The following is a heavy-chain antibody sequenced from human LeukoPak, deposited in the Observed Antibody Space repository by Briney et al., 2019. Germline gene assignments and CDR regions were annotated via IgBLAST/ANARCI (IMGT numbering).Heavy chain of an antibody. J-gene: IGHJ4*02. Sequence: GGSPRPSCAASGFTFSNYWMSWVRRAPGKGLEWVANIKKDGSEKYYVDSVEGRFTVSRDNAKNSLYLQMNSLRVEDTAVYYCAKDRDGLTGALDYWGQGTLVTVSS. CDR3: AKDRDGLTGALDY. V-gene: IGHV3-7*01. D-gene: IGHD1-20*01. CDR2: IKKDGSEK. CDR1: GFTFSNYW.